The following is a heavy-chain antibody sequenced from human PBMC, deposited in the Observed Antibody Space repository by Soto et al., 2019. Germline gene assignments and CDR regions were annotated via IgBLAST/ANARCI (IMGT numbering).Heavy chain of an antibody. J-gene: IGHJ5*02. CDR1: GFTFSSYA. V-gene: IGHV3-23*01. CDR2: ISGSGGST. D-gene: IGHD3-10*01. Sequence: EVQLLESGGGLVQPGGSLRLSCAASGFTFSSYAMSWVRQAPGKGLEWVSAISGSGGSTYYADSVKGRFTISRDNSKKTLYLQMNSLRAEDTAVYYCAKDNPFMVRGDVQVRGPWGQGTLVTVSS. CDR3: AKDNPFMVRGDVQVRGP.